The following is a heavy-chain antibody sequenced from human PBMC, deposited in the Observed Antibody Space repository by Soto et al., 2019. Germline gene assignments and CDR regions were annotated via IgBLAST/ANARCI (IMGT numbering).Heavy chain of an antibody. V-gene: IGHV1-18*04. Sequence: QVQLVQAGAEGKKPGASVKVSLKASGYTFPSYGISWVRPAPGQGLEWMGWISAYNGNTNYAQKLQGRVTMTTDTSTSTAYMELRSLRSDDTAVYYSARERNWNYDYWGQGTLVTVSS. J-gene: IGHJ4*02. CDR3: ARERNWNYDY. CDR2: ISAYNGNT. D-gene: IGHD1-1*01. CDR1: GYTFPSYG.